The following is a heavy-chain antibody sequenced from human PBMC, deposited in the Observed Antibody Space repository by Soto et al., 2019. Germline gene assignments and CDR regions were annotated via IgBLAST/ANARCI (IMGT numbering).Heavy chain of an antibody. CDR2: VNTDGSFT. V-gene: IGHV3-74*01. CDR3: ARYFRGSGRYFFDY. Sequence: EVQLVESGGGLVQPGGSLRLSCAASGFTFSSHWMHWVRQVPGKGLVWVSRVNTDGSFTTYADSVKGRFTISRDDAKNTLYLQMNSLRGEDTAVYYCARYFRGSGRYFFDYWGQGTLVTVSS. CDR1: GFTFSSHW. D-gene: IGHD6-19*01. J-gene: IGHJ4*02.